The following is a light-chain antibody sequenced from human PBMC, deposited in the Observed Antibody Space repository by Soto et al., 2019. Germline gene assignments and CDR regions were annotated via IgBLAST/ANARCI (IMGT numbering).Light chain of an antibody. V-gene: IGKV3-20*01. CDR2: GAS. Sequence: EIVLTQSPGTLSLSPGERATLSCRASQSVSNSFLAWYQQKLGQAPRLLIYGASRRATGIPARFSGSGSGTAFTLTLIRLAPADFAVYPCQQHGSSPKTFGQGTKVEIK. CDR1: QSVSNSF. CDR3: QQHGSSPKT. J-gene: IGKJ1*01.